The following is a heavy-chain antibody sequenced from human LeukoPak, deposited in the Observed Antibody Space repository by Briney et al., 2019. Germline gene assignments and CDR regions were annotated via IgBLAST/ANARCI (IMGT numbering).Heavy chain of an antibody. CDR1: GGSISSSSYY. D-gene: IGHD5-18*01. CDR2: IYYSGST. V-gene: IGHV4-39*01. Sequence: PSETLSLTCTVSGGSISSSSYYWGWIRQPPGKGLEWIGSIYYSGSTYYNPSLKSRVTISVDTSKNQFSLKLSSVTAADTAVYYCARLQLADFDYWGQGTLVTVSS. J-gene: IGHJ4*02. CDR3: ARLQLADFDY.